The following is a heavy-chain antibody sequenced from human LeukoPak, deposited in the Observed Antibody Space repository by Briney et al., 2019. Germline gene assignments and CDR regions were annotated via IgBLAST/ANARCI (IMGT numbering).Heavy chain of an antibody. Sequence: GGSLRLSCAASGFTFSNYAMSWVRQAPGKGLEWVAVILYDGSNKYYADSVKGRFNISRDNSKSTLFLEMNSLRAEDTAVYYCARAGGSGTYWPFDYWGQGTLVTVSS. V-gene: IGHV3-30-3*01. D-gene: IGHD3-10*01. CDR1: GFTFSNYA. CDR2: ILYDGSNK. CDR3: ARAGGSGTYWPFDY. J-gene: IGHJ4*02.